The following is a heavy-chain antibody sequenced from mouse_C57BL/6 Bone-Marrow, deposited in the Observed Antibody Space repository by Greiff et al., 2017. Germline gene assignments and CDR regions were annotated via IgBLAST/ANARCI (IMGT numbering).Heavy chain of an antibody. V-gene: IGHV2-9-1*01. J-gene: IGHJ1*03. CDR2: IWTGGGT. D-gene: IGHD1-1*01. Sequence: VQLVESGPGLVAPSQSLSITCTVSGFSLTSYAISWVRQPPGKGLEWLGVIWTGGGTNYNSALKSRLSIRKANTKSQFFLKMNGLQTDDPARSSWARESPHYSGSSPHWYFDVRGTETTVTVSS. CDR3: ARESPHYSGSSPHWYFDV. CDR1: GFSLTSYA.